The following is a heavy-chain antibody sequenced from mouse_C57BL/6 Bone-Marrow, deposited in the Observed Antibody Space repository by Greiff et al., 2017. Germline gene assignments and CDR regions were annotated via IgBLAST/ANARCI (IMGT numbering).Heavy chain of an antibody. D-gene: IGHD4-1*01. Sequence: DVKLQESGGDLVKPGGSLKLSCAASGFTFSSYGMSWVRQTPDKRLEWVATISSGGSYTYYPDSVKGRFTISRDNAQNTLYLQISSLKSEDTAMYYCARHRTGFDYWGQGTTLTVSS. CDR2: ISSGGSYT. V-gene: IGHV5-6*02. CDR3: ARHRTGFDY. CDR1: GFTFSSYG. J-gene: IGHJ2*01.